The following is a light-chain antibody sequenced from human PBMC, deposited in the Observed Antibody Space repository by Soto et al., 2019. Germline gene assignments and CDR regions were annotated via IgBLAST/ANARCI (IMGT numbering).Light chain of an antibody. J-gene: IGKJ1*01. Sequence: EIVMTQSPATLSVSPGERATLSCRASQSVSSNLAWYQQKPGQAPRLLIYGSSTRATGIPARFSGSGSGTEFTLTISSLQSEDFAFYYYQQYNNWPRTFGQGTKV. CDR3: QQYNNWPRT. CDR1: QSVSSN. V-gene: IGKV3-15*01. CDR2: GSS.